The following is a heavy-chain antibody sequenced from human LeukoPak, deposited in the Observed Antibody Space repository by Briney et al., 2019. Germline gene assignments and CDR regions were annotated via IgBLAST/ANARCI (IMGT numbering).Heavy chain of an antibody. CDR1: GGSFSGYY. Sequence: SETLSLTCAVYGGSFSGYYWSWIRQPPGKGLEWIGEINHSGSTNYNPSLKSRVTISVDTSKNQFSLKPSSVTAADTAVYYCARTFRVLYGLDPWGQGTLVTVSS. J-gene: IGHJ5*02. CDR3: ARTFRVLYGLDP. V-gene: IGHV4-34*01. D-gene: IGHD2-8*01. CDR2: INHSGST.